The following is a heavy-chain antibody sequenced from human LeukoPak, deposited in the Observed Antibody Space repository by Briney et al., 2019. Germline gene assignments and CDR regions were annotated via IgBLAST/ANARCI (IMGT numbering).Heavy chain of an antibody. Sequence: ASVKVSCKXSGYTFTSYGISWVRQAPGQGLEWMGWISAYNGNTNYAQKFQGRVTMTTDTSTSTAYMELRSLRSDDTAVYYCARDEGYDSSGFPSDYWGQGTLVTVSS. CDR2: ISAYNGNT. J-gene: IGHJ4*02. CDR1: GYTFTSYG. D-gene: IGHD3-22*01. CDR3: ARDEGYDSSGFPSDY. V-gene: IGHV1-18*01.